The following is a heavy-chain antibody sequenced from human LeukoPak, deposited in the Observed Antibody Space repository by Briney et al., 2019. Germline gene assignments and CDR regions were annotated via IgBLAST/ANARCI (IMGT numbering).Heavy chain of an antibody. CDR1: GFTSSSYA. CDR3: AKDLEEYYDSSGYNDY. Sequence: GGSLRLSCAASGFTSSSYAMSWVRQAPGKGLEWVSAISGSGGSTYYADSVKGRFTISRGNSKNTLYLQMNSLRAEDTAVYYCAKDLEEYYDSSGYNDYWGQGTLVTVSS. V-gene: IGHV3-23*01. D-gene: IGHD3-22*01. CDR2: ISGSGGST. J-gene: IGHJ4*02.